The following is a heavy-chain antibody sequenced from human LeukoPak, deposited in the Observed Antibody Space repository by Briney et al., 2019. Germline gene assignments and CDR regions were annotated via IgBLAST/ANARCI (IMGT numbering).Heavy chain of an antibody. V-gene: IGHV1-24*01. Sequence: GASVKVSCKVSGYTLTELSMHWVRQAPGKGLEWMGGFDPEDGETIYAQKFQGRVTMTENTSTDTAYMELSSLRSEDTAVYYFAGRGRDCYYGMDVWGKGTTVTVSS. J-gene: IGHJ6*04. CDR1: GYTLTELS. CDR2: FDPEDGET. CDR3: AGRGRDCYYGMDV.